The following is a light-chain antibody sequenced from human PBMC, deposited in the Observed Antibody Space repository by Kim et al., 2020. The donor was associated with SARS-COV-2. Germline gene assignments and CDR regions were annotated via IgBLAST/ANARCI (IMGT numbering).Light chain of an antibody. V-gene: IGKV1-39*01. CDR3: QQSYSTPLT. J-gene: IGKJ4*01. CDR2: AAS. Sequence: DIQMTQSPSSLSASVGDRVTITCRASQSISSYLNWYQQKPGKAPKRLICAASSLQSGVPSRFSGSGSGTDFTLTISSLQPEDFATYYCQQSYSTPLTFGGGTKVDIK. CDR1: QSISSY.